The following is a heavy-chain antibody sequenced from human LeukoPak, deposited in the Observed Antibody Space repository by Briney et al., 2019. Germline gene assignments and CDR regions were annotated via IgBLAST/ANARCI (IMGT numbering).Heavy chain of an antibody. Sequence: GGSLRLSCAASGFTFSTYAMSWVRQAPGKGLEWVSGISGSGGSTYYADSVKGRFTISRDNSKNTLYLQMNSLRAEDTAVYYCARGPSGWTNYFDYWGQGTLVTVSS. CDR3: ARGPSGWTNYFDY. CDR1: GFTFSTYA. D-gene: IGHD6-19*01. J-gene: IGHJ4*02. V-gene: IGHV3-23*01. CDR2: ISGSGGST.